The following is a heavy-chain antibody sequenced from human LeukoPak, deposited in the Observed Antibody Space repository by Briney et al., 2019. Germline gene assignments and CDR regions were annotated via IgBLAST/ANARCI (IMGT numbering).Heavy chain of an antibody. CDR2: IYSGGST. V-gene: IGHV3-53*01. CDR1: GFTVSSNY. D-gene: IGHD2-21*02. CDR3: ARTLVVVTAGDAFDI. J-gene: IGHJ3*02. Sequence: PGGSLRLSCAASGFTVSSNYMSWVRQAPGKGLEWVSVIYSGGSTYYADSVKGRFTISRDNSKNTLYLQMNSLRAEDTAVYYCARTLVVVTAGDAFDIWGQGTMVTVSS.